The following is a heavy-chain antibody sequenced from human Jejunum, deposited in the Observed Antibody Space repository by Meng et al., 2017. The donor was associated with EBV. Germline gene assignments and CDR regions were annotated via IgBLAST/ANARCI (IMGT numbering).Heavy chain of an antibody. V-gene: IGHV4-4*02. J-gene: IGHJ5*02. CDR1: GSPISSSNW. Sequence: SGALLLPGVFSGSPISSSNWWSSVRQPPGKGPEWIGEIFHIGTTNYNPTLKSRVTMSVDKSKNHFSLKLTSVTAADTAVYYCARDGGPSGSYAYWFDPWGQGTLVTVSS. CDR2: IFHIGTT. CDR3: ARDGGPSGSYAYWFDP. D-gene: IGHD1-26*01.